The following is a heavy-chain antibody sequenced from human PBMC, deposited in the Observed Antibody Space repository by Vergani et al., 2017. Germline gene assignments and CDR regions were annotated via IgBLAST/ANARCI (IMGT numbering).Heavy chain of an antibody. D-gene: IGHD2-15*01. CDR2: ISYDGTQK. J-gene: IGHJ1*01. CDR1: GFTSSYYG. V-gene: IGHV3-30*03. CDR3: ATKSCGTPCFQIGYFRE. Sequence: QVHLVESGGGVVQPGRSLRLSCVVSGFTSSYYGMHWVRQAPGKGLEWVAVISYDGTQKYYADSVKGRFTISSDNSKSTLYLQMNSLRTEDTAVYYCATKSCGTPCFQIGYFREWGQGTLVTVSS.